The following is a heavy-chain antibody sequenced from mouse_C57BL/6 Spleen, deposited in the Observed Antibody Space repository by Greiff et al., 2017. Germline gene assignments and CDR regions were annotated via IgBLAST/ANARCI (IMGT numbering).Heavy chain of an antibody. CDR3: ATAQATGFAY. Sequence: EVKLVESGGDLVKPGGSLKLSCAASGFTFSSYGMSWVRQTPDKRLEWVATISSGGSYTYYPDSVKGRFTISRDNAKNTLYLQMSSLKSEDTAMYYCATAQATGFAYWGQGTLVTVSA. CDR1: GFTFSSYG. J-gene: IGHJ3*01. D-gene: IGHD3-2*02. V-gene: IGHV5-6*02. CDR2: ISSGGSYT.